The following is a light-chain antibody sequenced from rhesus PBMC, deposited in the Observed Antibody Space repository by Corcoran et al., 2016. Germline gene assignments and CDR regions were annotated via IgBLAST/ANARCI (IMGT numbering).Light chain of an antibody. V-gene: IGKV3-24*04. CDR2: GAS. Sequence: ETVVTQSPATLSLSPGERATLSCRASQSVGSYLAWYQQKPGQAPRLLIYGASSRATGIPDRCSGRGSGTVFTLTISSLEPEDVGVYYCQQSSNLSRTFGQGTKVEIK. CDR3: QQSSNLSRT. CDR1: QSVGSY. J-gene: IGKJ1*01.